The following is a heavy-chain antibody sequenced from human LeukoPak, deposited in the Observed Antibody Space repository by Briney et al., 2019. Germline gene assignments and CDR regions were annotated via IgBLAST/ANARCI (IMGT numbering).Heavy chain of an antibody. J-gene: IGHJ3*01. CDR1: GFTFSTYS. V-gene: IGHV3-21*06. CDR2: ITSGGTYI. D-gene: IGHD1-26*01. CDR3: ARVIGWDEPFDL. Sequence: GGSLRLSCAASGFTFSTYSMNWVRQAPGKGLEWVSSITSGGTYIYYADSVKGRFTISRDNAKSTLYLQMNSLRVEDTAVYYCARVIGWDEPFDLWGHGTLVTVSS.